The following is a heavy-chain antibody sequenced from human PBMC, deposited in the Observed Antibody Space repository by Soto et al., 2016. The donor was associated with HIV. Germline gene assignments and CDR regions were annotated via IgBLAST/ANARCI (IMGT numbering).Heavy chain of an antibody. Sequence: QVQLQESGPGLVKPSQTLSLTCTVSGASISSGGYSWSWIRQHPGKGLEWIGYIYYSGSTFYNPSLKXRLTISVDTSKNQFSLRLRSVTAADTALYYCARVEVTYGYFEFWGQGTLVTVSS. CDR3: ARVEVTYGYFEF. V-gene: IGHV4-31*03. J-gene: IGHJ4*02. D-gene: IGHD4-17*01. CDR1: GASISSGGYS. CDR2: IYYSGST.